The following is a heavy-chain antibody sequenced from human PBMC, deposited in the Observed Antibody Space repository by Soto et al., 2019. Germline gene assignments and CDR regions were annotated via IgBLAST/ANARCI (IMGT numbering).Heavy chain of an antibody. CDR1: GDIFSSYA. V-gene: IGHV1-69*01. J-gene: IGHJ4*02. Sequence: QEQLVQSGPEVKKPGSSVKVSCKASGDIFSSYAISWVRQAPGQGLEWLGGIIPVFGTTNYAEKFQGRVTINADESTNTASMALSSLRSGDTAMYYCARGGSPYVWFNEFWGQGTLVTVSS. CDR2: IIPVFGTT. D-gene: IGHD3-16*01. CDR3: ARGGSPYVWFNEF.